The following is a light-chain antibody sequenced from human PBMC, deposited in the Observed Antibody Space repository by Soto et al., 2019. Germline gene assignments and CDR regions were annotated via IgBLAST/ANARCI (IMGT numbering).Light chain of an antibody. Sequence: QSALTQPASVSGTPGQSITISCTGSNSDVGSYDFVSWYQHHPGRAPKLIVSEVSHRPSGVSNRFSGSKSGNTASLTISGLQTEDEADYYCISYTSGDARYVFGTGTKLTVL. CDR3: ISYTSGDARYV. J-gene: IGLJ1*01. CDR1: NSDVGSYDF. CDR2: EVS. V-gene: IGLV2-14*01.